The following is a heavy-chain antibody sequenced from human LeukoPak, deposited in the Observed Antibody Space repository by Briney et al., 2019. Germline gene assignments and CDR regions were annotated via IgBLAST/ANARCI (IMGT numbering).Heavy chain of an antibody. V-gene: IGHV4-30-2*01. D-gene: IGHD6-13*01. CDR2: ISHSGST. CDR3: ARYSSTWPYWYFDL. J-gene: IGHJ2*01. CDR1: GVSINSGGYS. Sequence: PSQTLSLTCAVSGVSINSGGYSRSWIRQPPGKGLEWIGYISHSGSTYYNPSLKSRVTISVDRSKNQFSLKLTSVTAADTAVYYCARYSSTWPYWYFDLWGRGTLVTVSS.